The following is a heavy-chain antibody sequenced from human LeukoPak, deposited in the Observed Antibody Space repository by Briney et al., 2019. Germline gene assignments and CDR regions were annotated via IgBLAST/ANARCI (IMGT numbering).Heavy chain of an antibody. CDR3: AKEGFDS. CDR1: GFIFKQYV. Sequence: GGSLRLSCAASGFIFKQYVMSWVRQAPGKGLEWVSAISDSGATTYYADSVRGRFTISSDDSKNMLYLQMNSLRAEDTAVYYCAKEGFDSWGQGTLVTVSS. CDR2: ISDSGATT. J-gene: IGHJ4*02. V-gene: IGHV3-23*01.